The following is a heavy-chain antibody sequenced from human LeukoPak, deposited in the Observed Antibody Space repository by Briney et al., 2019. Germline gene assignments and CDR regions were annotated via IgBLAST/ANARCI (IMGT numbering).Heavy chain of an antibody. CDR2: ISGSGSTI. CDR1: GFTFSSYE. D-gene: IGHD1-1*01. CDR3: AREYPDNGDGWGY. V-gene: IGHV3-48*03. Sequence: GGSLRLSCAASGFTFSSYEMNRVRQAPGKGLEWVSYISGSGSTIFYADSVKGRFTISRDNAKNSLYLQMNSLRVEDTAVYYCAREYPDNGDGWGYWGQGTLVTVSS. J-gene: IGHJ4*02.